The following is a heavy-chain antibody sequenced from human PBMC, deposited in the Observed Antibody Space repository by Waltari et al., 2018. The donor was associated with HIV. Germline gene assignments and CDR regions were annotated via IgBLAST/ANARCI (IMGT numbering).Heavy chain of an antibody. D-gene: IGHD2-8*01. CDR1: GFSFKNYA. CDR2: MSGSGDST. CDR3: ANNGSPDGSQTDC. Sequence: EVQLLESGGGLVQPGGSLRLSCAASGFSFKNYAMTWVRQAPGKGLEWGSGMSGSGDSTYSADFVKGRFTISRDNSKNTLYLQMDSLRVEDTAVYYCANNGSPDGSQTDCWGQGTLVTVSA. V-gene: IGHV3-23*01. J-gene: IGHJ4*02.